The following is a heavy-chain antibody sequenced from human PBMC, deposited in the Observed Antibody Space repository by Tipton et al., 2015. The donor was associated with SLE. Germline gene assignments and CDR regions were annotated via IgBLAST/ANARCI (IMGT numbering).Heavy chain of an antibody. V-gene: IGHV4-4*07. CDR3: ARDWGGEALDF. CDR1: GGSIIGYY. D-gene: IGHD2-21*01. J-gene: IGHJ4*02. CDR2: IYTGGRT. Sequence: TLSLTCTVSGGSIIGYYWSWIRQPAGKGPEWIGRIYTGGRTIHNPSLNSRVTMSLATSKSQFSLKLTSVTAADTAVYYCARDWGGEALDFWGQGTLVTVSS.